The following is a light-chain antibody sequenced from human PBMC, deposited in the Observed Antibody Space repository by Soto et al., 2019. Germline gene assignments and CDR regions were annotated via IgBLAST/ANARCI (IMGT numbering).Light chain of an antibody. CDR1: SSDVGGYNY. CDR2: DVS. J-gene: IGLJ2*01. V-gene: IGLV2-14*01. CDR3: SSYTSSSSVV. Sequence: QSALTQPASVSGSPGQSITISCTGTSSDVGGYNYVSRYQQHPGKAPKLMIYDVSNRPSGVSNRFSGSKSGNTASLTISGLQAEDEADYYCSSYTSSSSVVFGGGTKLTVI.